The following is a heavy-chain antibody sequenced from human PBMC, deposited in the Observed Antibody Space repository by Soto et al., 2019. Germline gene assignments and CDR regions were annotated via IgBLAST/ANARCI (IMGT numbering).Heavy chain of an antibody. V-gene: IGHV3-21*01. J-gene: IGHJ1*01. CDR3: ARTPAYCGGDCYSVPQEIDAEYFQH. CDR2: ISSSSSYI. CDR1: GFTFSSYS. Sequence: EVQLVESGGGLVKPGGSLRLSCAASGFTFSSYSMNWVRQAPGKGLEWVSSISSSSSYIYYADSVKGRFTISRDNAKNSLYRQMNSLRAEDTAVYYCARTPAYCGGDCYSVPQEIDAEYFQHWGQGTLVTVSS. D-gene: IGHD2-21*02.